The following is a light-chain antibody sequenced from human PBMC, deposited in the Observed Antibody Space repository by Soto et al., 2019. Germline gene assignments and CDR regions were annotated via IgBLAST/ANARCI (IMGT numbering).Light chain of an antibody. V-gene: IGKV3-11*01. Sequence: EIELTQSPAFLSSSIGERATITCRASQSVSSDLAWYQQKPGQAPRLLIYAASTLHSGVPSRFSGSGSGTDFTLTISSLEPEDFAVYYCQQRNNWPRTFGHGTKVEIK. J-gene: IGKJ2*02. CDR1: QSVSSD. CDR2: AAS. CDR3: QQRNNWPRT.